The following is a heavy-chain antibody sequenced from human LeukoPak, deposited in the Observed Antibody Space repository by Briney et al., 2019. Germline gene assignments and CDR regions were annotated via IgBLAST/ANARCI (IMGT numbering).Heavy chain of an antibody. CDR1: GESFSGYY. Sequence: SETLSLTCAVYGESFSGYYWSWIRQPPGKGLEWIGEINHSGSTNYNPSLKSRVTISVDTSKNQFSLKLSSVTAADTAVYYCATSGGSLGPTNYFAYWGQGTLVTVSS. CDR2: INHSGST. CDR3: ATSGGSLGPTNYFAY. D-gene: IGHD7-27*01. J-gene: IGHJ4*02. V-gene: IGHV4-34*01.